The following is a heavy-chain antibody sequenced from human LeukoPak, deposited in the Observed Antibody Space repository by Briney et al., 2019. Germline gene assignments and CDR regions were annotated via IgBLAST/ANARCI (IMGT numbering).Heavy chain of an antibody. CDR2: ITAGNGNT. J-gene: IGHJ3*02. V-gene: IGHV1-18*01. D-gene: IGHD5-18*01. Sequence: GASVKVSCKASGHTFSSYGIGWVRQAPRQGLEWMGWITAGNGNTNYAQKVQGRVTMTTDTSTSTAYMELGSLRSDDTAVYFCARDLARGYSYGYNAFDIWGQGTMVTVSS. CDR3: ARDLARGYSYGYNAFDI. CDR1: GHTFSSYG.